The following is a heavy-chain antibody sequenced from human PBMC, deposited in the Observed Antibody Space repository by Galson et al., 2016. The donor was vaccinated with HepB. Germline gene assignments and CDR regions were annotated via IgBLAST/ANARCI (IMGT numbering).Heavy chain of an antibody. CDR1: GFTFSRYD. CDR2: IGGAGYT. J-gene: IGHJ3*02. Sequence: SLRLSCAASGFTFSRYDIHWVRQVTGKGLQWVSAIGGAGYTYYSGSVKGRFTISRENAKNSLYLQMDSLTAGDTAVYYCARESTGRGVDAFDIWGQGTMVIVSS. D-gene: IGHD3-16*01. V-gene: IGHV3-13*04. CDR3: ARESTGRGVDAFDI.